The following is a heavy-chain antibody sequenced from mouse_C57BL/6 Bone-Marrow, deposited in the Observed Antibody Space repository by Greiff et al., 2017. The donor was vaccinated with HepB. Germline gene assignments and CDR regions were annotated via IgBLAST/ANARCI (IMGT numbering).Heavy chain of an antibody. J-gene: IGHJ3*01. D-gene: IGHD3-2*01. CDR1: GFTFSSYG. Sequence: EVKLMESGGDLVKPGGSLKLSCAASGFTFSSYGMSWVRQTPDKRLEWVATISSGGSYTYYPDSVKGRFTISRDNAKNTLYLQMSSLKSEDTAMYYCARQIDTWFAYWGQGTLVTVSA. CDR2: ISSGGSYT. CDR3: ARQIDTWFAY. V-gene: IGHV5-6*01.